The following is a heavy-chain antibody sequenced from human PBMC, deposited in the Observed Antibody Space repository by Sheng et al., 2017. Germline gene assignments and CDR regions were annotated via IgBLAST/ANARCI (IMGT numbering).Heavy chain of an antibody. D-gene: IGHD3-22*01. Sequence: QVQLQESGPGLVKPLETLSLTCTVSGGSISSYYWSWIRQPPGKGLEWIGYIYYSGSTNYNPSLKSRVTISVDTSKNQFSLKLSSVTAADTAVYYCARETDSSRYHSHFDYWGQGTLVTVSS. CDR2: IYYSGST. CDR1: GGSISSYY. CDR3: ARETDSSRYHSHFDY. J-gene: IGHJ4*02. V-gene: IGHV4-59*01.